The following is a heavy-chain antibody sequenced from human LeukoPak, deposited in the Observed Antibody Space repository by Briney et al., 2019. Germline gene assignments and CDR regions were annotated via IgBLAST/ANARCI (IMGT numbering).Heavy chain of an antibody. J-gene: IGHJ4*02. CDR2: IRYDGSNK. CDR3: ARAGYYYDSSGYSGSSLFDY. Sequence: GGSLRLSCAASGFTFSSYGMHWVRQAPGKGLEWVAFIRYDGSNKYYADSVKGRFTISRDNSKNTLYLQMNSLRAEDTAVYYCARAGYYYDSSGYSGSSLFDYWGQGTLVTVSS. V-gene: IGHV3-30*02. CDR1: GFTFSSYG. D-gene: IGHD3-22*01.